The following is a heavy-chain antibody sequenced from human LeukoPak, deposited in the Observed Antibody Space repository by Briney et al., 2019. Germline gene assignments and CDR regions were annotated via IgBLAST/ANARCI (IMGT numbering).Heavy chain of an antibody. V-gene: IGHV1-18*01. J-gene: IGHJ1*01. CDR3: ARAAGDYGDYALYFLH. CDR2: ISAHPGNT. CDR1: GYTFSGYG. D-gene: IGHD4-17*01. Sequence: ASVKVSCKASGYTFSGYGIAWVRQAPGQGLEWMGWISAHPGNTYFAQNFQGRVTMTTDTSTSTAYMELRSLRSDDTAMYYCARAAGDYGDYALYFLHWGQGTLVTVSS.